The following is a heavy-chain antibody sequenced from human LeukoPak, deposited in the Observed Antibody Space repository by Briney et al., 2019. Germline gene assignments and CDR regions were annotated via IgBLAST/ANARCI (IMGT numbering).Heavy chain of an antibody. CDR2: ITGSGGTT. J-gene: IGHJ5*02. D-gene: IGHD2-2*01. V-gene: IGHV3-23*01. Sequence: GGSLRLPCAASGFTFNNYGMSWVRQTPGKGLEWVSSITGSGGTTYYADSVKGRFTISRDNSKNTLYLQMNSLKAEDKAVYYCAKEWLRYCSSTGCSHPGPHWFDRWGQGTLVTVSS. CDR1: GFTFNNYG. CDR3: AKEWLRYCSSTGCSHPGPHWFDR.